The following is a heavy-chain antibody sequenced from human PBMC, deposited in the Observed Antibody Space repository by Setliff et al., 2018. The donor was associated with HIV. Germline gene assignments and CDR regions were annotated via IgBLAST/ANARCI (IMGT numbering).Heavy chain of an antibody. CDR3: ARVDPYTSPRGFDS. CDR1: GGSFSGYY. V-gene: IGHV4-34*01. D-gene: IGHD6-19*01. Sequence: SETLSLTCAVYGGSFSGYYCNWIRQTPGKGLEWIGDINHSGSANYNPSLRGRVTISIDTSKNQFSLKVASVTAADAAVYYCARVDPYTSPRGFDSWGQGTLVTVSS. CDR2: INHSGSA. J-gene: IGHJ4*02.